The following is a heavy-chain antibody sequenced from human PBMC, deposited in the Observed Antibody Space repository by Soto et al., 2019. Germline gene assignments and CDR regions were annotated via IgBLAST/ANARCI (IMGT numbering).Heavy chain of an antibody. CDR1: GGTFSSSA. CDR3: GRPEKDGHRGLEI. J-gene: IGHJ3*02. CDR2: IIPTFGTA. D-gene: IGHD1-1*01. Sequence: QVQLVQSGAEMREPGSSVKVSCKASGGTFSSSAINWLRQAPGQGPEWMGGIIPTFGTANYIEKFRGRVTITADTSTSTAYMEVSSLTSEDTGMYFCGRPEKDGHRGLEIWGQGTRVTVCS. V-gene: IGHV1-69*06.